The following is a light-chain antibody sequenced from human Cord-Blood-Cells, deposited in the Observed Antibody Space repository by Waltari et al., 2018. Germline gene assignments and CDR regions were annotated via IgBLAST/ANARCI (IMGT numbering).Light chain of an antibody. CDR3: AAWDDSLSGPV. Sequence: QSVLTQPPSASGTPGQRVTISCSGSSSNIGSNYVYWYQQLPRTAPNLLIYRNSQRPSGGPDRFSVSTSGPSASLAVSGLRSEDEADYYCAAWDDSLSGPVFGGGTKLTVL. V-gene: IGLV1-47*01. J-gene: IGLJ3*02. CDR1: SSNIGSNY. CDR2: RNS.